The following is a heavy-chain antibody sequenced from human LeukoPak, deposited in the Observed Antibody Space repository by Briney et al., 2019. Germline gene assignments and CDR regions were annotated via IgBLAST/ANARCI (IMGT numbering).Heavy chain of an antibody. J-gene: IGHJ4*02. CDR1: GGSISSGGYY. V-gene: IGHV4-31*03. CDR3: ARDGNDYGDSRRRFDY. CDR2: IYYSGST. D-gene: IGHD4-17*01. Sequence: SETLSLTGTVSGGSISSGGYYWSWIRQHPGKGLEWIGYIYYSGSTYYNPSPKSRVTISVDTSKNQFSLKLSSVTAADTAVYYCARDGNDYGDSRRRFDYWGQGTLVTVSS.